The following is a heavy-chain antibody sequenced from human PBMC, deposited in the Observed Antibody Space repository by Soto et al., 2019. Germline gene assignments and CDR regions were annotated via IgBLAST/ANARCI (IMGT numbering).Heavy chain of an antibody. CDR1: GGSISSSNW. Sequence: PSETLSLTCAVSGGSISSSNWWSWVRQPPGKGLEWIGEIYHSGSTNYNPSLKSRVTISVDKSKNQFSLKLSSVTAADTAVYYCARRYYSSSYLRSLHLRYYYGMDVWGQGTTVTVSS. CDR2: IYHSGST. J-gene: IGHJ6*02. V-gene: IGHV4-4*02. CDR3: ARRYYSSSYLRSLHLRYYYGMDV. D-gene: IGHD6-6*01.